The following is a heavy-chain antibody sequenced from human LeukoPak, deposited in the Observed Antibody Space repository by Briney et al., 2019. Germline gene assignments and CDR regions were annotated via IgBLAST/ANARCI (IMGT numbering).Heavy chain of an antibody. Sequence: SETLSLTCAVSGGSINTYYWSWIRQPPGKGLEWVGYIYSTGNTNYNPSLKGRVTISLDTSKNQFSLNLSSVTAADTAVYYCAKHDTVFGATHFYMDVWGKGTTVTVSS. D-gene: IGHD3-3*01. J-gene: IGHJ6*03. CDR3: AKHDTVFGATHFYMDV. V-gene: IGHV4-4*09. CDR2: IYSTGNT. CDR1: GGSINTYY.